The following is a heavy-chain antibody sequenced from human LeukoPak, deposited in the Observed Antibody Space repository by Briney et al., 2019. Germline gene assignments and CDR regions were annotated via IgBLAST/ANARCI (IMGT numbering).Heavy chain of an antibody. CDR3: ASSVLVSAAMEF. Sequence: PGRSLRLSCAASGFTFDDYAMHWVRQAPGKGLEWVSGISWNSGSIGYADSVKGRFTISRDNAKNSLYLQMNSLRDDDTAIYYCASSVLVSAAMEFWGQGTLVTVSS. CDR1: GFTFDDYA. D-gene: IGHD2-2*01. J-gene: IGHJ4*02. CDR2: ISWNSGSI. V-gene: IGHV3-9*01.